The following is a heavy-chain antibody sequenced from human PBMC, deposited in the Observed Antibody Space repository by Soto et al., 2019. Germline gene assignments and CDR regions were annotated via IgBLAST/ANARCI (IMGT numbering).Heavy chain of an antibody. Sequence: QVQLQESGPGLVKPSETLSLTCTVSGGSISSYYWSWIRQPPGKGLEWIGYIYYSGSTNYNPSLKSRVTISVDTSKNQFSLKLSSVTAADTAVYYCARVGYRGANYGDWYFDLWGRGTLVTVSS. V-gene: IGHV4-59*01. D-gene: IGHD4-17*01. CDR3: ARVGYRGANYGDWYFDL. CDR2: IYYSGST. CDR1: GGSISSYY. J-gene: IGHJ2*01.